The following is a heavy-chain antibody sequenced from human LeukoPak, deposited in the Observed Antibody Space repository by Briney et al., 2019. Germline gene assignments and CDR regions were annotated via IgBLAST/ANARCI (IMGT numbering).Heavy chain of an antibody. V-gene: IGHV1-18*01. Sequence: ASVKVSCKTSGYTFTSYGIAWVRQATGPGLEWMGWISTSNGNTKYVENFQGRVTMTTDTSTSTAYMEVRSLRSDDTALYYCARVHGYYTGIYYFDFWGQGSLVTVSS. J-gene: IGHJ4*02. CDR3: ARVHGYYTGIYYFDF. CDR2: ISTSNGNT. CDR1: GYTFTSYG. D-gene: IGHD4-23*01.